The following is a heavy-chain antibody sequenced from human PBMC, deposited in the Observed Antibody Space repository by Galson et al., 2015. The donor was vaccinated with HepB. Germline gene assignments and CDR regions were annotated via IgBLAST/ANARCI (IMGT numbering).Heavy chain of an antibody. CDR3: ARDLIAAAAVPNYYYYYMDV. D-gene: IGHD6-13*01. Sequence: SVKVSCKASGYTFTSYYIHWVRQAPGQGLEWMGIINPSGGSTSYAQKFQGRVTMTRDTSTSTVYMELSSLRSEDTAVYYCARDLIAAAAVPNYYYYYMDVWGKGTTVTVSS. CDR1: GYTFTSYY. CDR2: INPSGGST. J-gene: IGHJ6*03. V-gene: IGHV1-46*01.